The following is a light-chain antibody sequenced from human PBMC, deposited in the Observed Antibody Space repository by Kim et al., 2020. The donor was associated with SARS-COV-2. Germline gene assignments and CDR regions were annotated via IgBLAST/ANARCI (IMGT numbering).Light chain of an antibody. CDR1: NIGSRI. Sequence: SVAMGQKARITCGGYNIGSRIVHWYQQKPGLAPVLVIYRDNNRPAGIPERFSGSNSGNTATLTISGAQAGDEADYYCQVWDSSTVVFGGGTQLTVL. J-gene: IGLJ2*01. CDR3: QVWDSSTVV. V-gene: IGLV3-9*01. CDR2: RDN.